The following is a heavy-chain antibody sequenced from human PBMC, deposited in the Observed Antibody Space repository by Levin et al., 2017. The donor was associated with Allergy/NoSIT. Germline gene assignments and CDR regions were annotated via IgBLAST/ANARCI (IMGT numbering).Heavy chain of an antibody. CDR2: IKSKSDGGTT. J-gene: IGHJ4*02. CDR3: TTYSSGWY. CDR1: GFTFTYAW. D-gene: IGHD6-19*01. Sequence: GESLKISCAASGFTFTYAWMNWVRLAPGKGPEWVGRIKSKSDGGTTDYAAPVKGRFTISRDDSKNTLYLQMNSLESEDTGVYYCTTYSSGWYWGQGTLVTVSS. V-gene: IGHV3-15*01.